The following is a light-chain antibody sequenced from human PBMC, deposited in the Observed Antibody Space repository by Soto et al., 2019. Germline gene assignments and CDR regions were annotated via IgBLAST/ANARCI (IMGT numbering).Light chain of an antibody. CDR3: QQLFDSPIT. J-gene: IGKJ5*01. V-gene: IGKV1-5*01. Sequence: DIQMTQSPSTLSSSLGDSVTITCRASQSISSWLAWYQQKTGKAPKLLIYAASTLESGVPSRFSATVSGTEFSLTITSLQPEDFATYYCQQLFDSPITFGQGTRLEIK. CDR1: QSISSW. CDR2: AAS.